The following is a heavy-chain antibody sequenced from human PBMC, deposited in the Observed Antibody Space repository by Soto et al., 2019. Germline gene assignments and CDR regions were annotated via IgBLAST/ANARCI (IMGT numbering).Heavy chain of an antibody. CDR3: ARDCSVGSCYPVLGA. J-gene: IGHJ4*02. V-gene: IGHV3-53*01. D-gene: IGHD2-15*01. CDR2: IYSGGST. Sequence: AWPLRLCCEASSYPVIRSCMSWVRQAPGKGLEWVSFIYSGGSTYYADSVKGRFTISRENSKNTLYLQMNSLRAEDTAVYYCARDCSVGSCYPVLGARGQGTLVTFSS. CDR1: SYPVIRSC.